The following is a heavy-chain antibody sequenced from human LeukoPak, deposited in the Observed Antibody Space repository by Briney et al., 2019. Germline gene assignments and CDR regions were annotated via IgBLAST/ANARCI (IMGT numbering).Heavy chain of an antibody. J-gene: IGHJ5*02. Sequence: SETLSLTCTVSGGSISSSSYYWGWIRQPPGKGLEWIGSIYYSGSTYYNPSLKSRVTISVDTSKNQFSLKLSSVTAADTAVYYCARGPGDIAAAGTKNWFDPWGQGTLVTVSS. D-gene: IGHD6-13*01. CDR3: ARGPGDIAAAGTKNWFDP. CDR2: IYYSGST. CDR1: GGSISSSSYY. V-gene: IGHV4-39*07.